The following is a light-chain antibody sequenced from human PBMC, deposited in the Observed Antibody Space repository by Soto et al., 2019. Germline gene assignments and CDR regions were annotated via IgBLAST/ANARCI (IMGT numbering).Light chain of an antibody. CDR3: QQIYSAPLT. V-gene: IGKV1-39*01. Sequence: DIQITQSQSSLSASVGDRVTITCRASQSITTYLNWYRQKPGKAPKLLIYAASSLQSGVPSRFSGSGSETEFTLSISSLQPEDFATYFCQQIYSAPLTFGGGTKVEIK. CDR2: AAS. CDR1: QSITTY. J-gene: IGKJ4*01.